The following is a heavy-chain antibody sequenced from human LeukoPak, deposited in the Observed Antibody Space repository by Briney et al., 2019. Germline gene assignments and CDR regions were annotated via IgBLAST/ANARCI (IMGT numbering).Heavy chain of an antibody. CDR2: ISGSGGST. J-gene: IGHJ4*02. CDR1: GFTFSSYA. D-gene: IGHD3-9*01. CDR3: AKDRSAFDWLLANY. V-gene: IGHV3-23*01. Sequence: PGGSLRLSCAASGFTFSSYAMSWVRQAPGKGLEWVSAISGSGGSTYYADSVKGRFTISRDNSKNTLCLQMNSLRAEDTAVYYCAKDRSAFDWLLANYWGQGTLVTVSS.